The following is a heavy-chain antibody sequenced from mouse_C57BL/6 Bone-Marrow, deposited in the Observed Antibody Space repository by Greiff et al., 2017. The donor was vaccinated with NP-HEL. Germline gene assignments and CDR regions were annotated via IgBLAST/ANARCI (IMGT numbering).Heavy chain of an antibody. Sequence: DVKLVESGPELVKPGASVKMSCKASGYTFTDYNMHWVKQSHGKSLEWIGYINPNNGGTSYNQKFKGKATLTVNKSSSTAYMELRSLTSEDSAVYYCARGLWLLRGFAYWGQGTLVTVSA. CDR1: GYTFTDYN. J-gene: IGHJ3*01. V-gene: IGHV1-22*01. CDR3: ARGLWLLRGFAY. D-gene: IGHD2-3*01. CDR2: INPNNGGT.